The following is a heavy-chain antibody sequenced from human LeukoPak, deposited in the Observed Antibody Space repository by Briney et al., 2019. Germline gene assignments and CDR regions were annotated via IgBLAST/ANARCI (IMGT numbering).Heavy chain of an antibody. CDR1: GYTFTAYG. CDR2: IIPIFGTA. CDR3: ARAVSGSGYQPFDY. Sequence: SVKVSCKASGYTFTAYGISWVRQAPGQGLEWMGGIIPIFGTANYAQKFQGRVTITADESTSTAYMELSSLRSEDTAVYYCARAVSGSGYQPFDYWGQGTLVTVSS. J-gene: IGHJ4*02. D-gene: IGHD3-22*01. V-gene: IGHV1-69*13.